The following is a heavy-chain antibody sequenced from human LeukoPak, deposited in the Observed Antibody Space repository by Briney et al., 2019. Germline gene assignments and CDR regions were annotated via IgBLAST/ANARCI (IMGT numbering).Heavy chain of an antibody. V-gene: IGHV3-11*04. CDR3: ARDSEWELLSTHFDY. Sequence: GGSLRLSCAASGFTFSDYYMSWIRQAPGKGLEWVSYISSSGSTIYYAHSVQGRFTISRDNAKNSLYLQMKRLRGGDKAGYLRARDSEWELLSTHFDYWGQGTLVTVSS. J-gene: IGHJ4*02. D-gene: IGHD1-26*01. CDR1: GFTFSDYY. CDR2: ISSSGSTI.